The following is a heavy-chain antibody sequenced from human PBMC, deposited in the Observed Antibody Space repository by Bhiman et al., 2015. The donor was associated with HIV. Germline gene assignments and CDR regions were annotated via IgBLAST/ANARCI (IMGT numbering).Heavy chain of an antibody. Sequence: EVQLVESGGGLVKPGGSLRLSCAASGFTFSTYNMNWVRQAPGKGLEWVSSISSSSSYIYYADSVKGRFTISRDNAKNSLYLQMNSLRAEDTGVYNCARDQAREVNGMDVWGQGDHGSPSP. CDR1: GFTFSTYN. CDR2: ISSSSSYI. D-gene: IGHD3-10*01. J-gene: IGHJ6*02. CDR3: ARDQAREVNGMDV. V-gene: IGHV3-21*03.